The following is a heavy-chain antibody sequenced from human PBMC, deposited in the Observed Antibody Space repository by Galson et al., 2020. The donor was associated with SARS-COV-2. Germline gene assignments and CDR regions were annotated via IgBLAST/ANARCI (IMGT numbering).Heavy chain of an antibody. CDR2: IYPGDSAT. D-gene: IGHD3-3*01. CDR3: ARGGYDFFWDLYDY. Sequence: GESLNISCKGSGYSSTSYWIGWVRQMPGKGLEWMGIIYPGDSATRYSPSFQGQVTISAAKSISTAYLQWSSLKASGTAMYYCARGGYDFFWDLYDYWGQGTLVTVSS. CDR1: GYSSTSYW. J-gene: IGHJ4*02. V-gene: IGHV5-51*01.